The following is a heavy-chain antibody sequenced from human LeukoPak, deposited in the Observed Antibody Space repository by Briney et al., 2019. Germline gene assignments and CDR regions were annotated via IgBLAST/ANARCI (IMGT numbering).Heavy chain of an antibody. J-gene: IGHJ4*02. CDR1: GYTFTSYG. D-gene: IGHD6-13*01. Sequence: ASVKVSCKASGYTFTSYGISWVRQAPGQGLEWMGWISAYNGNTNYAQKLQGRVTMTTDTSTSTAYMELRSLRSDGTAVYYCARGGVSNSWYRTPDYWGQGTLVTVSS. CDR2: ISAYNGNT. CDR3: ARGGVSNSWYRTPDY. V-gene: IGHV1-18*01.